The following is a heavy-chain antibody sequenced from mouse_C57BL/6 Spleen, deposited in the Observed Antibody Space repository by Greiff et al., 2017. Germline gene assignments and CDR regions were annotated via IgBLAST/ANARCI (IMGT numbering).Heavy chain of an antibody. CDR1: GFTFSDYG. V-gene: IGHV5-15*04. CDR3: ARRGANWDYFDV. Sequence: EVKLMESGGGLVQPGGSLKLSCAASGFTFSDYGMAWVRQAPRKGPEWVAFISNLAYSIYYADTVTGRFTISRENAKNTLYLEMSSLRSEDTAMYYFARRGANWDYFDVWGTGTTVTVSS. J-gene: IGHJ1*03. D-gene: IGHD4-1*01. CDR2: ISNLAYSI.